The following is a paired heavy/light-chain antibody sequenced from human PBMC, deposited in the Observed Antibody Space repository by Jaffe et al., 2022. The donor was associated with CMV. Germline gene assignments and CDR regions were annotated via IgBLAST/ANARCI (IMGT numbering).Light chain of an antibody. Sequence: DIQMTQSPSTLSASVGDRVTITCRASQSISSWLAWYQQKPGKAPKLLIYKASSLESGVPSRFSGSGSGTEFTLTISSLQPDDFATYYCQQYNSYPETFGQGTKVEIK. CDR3: QQYNSYPET. CDR2: KAS. CDR1: QSISSW. V-gene: IGKV1-5*03. J-gene: IGKJ1*01.
Heavy chain of an antibody. V-gene: IGHV4-39*01. CDR3: ARLRLGRSPFYYYYYYMDV. Sequence: QLQLQESGPGLVKPSETLSLTCTVSGGSISSSSYYWGWIRQPPGKGLEWIGSIYYSGSTYYNPSLKSRVTISVDTSKNQFSLKLSSVTAADTAVYYCARLRLGRSPFYYYYYYMDVWGKGTTVTVSS. CDR1: GGSISSSSYY. CDR2: IYYSGST. D-gene: IGHD3-16*01. J-gene: IGHJ6*03.